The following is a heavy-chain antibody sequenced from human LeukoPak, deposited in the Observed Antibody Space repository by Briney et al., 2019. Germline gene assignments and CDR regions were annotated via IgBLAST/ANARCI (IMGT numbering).Heavy chain of an antibody. CDR3: ARDKQLVRGFYYYYYYMGV. CDR1: GGSFSGYY. D-gene: IGHD6-6*01. J-gene: IGHJ6*03. CDR2: INHSGST. Sequence: KPSETLSLTYAVYGGSFSGYYRSWIRQPPGKGLEWIGEINHSGSTNYNPSLKSRVTISVDTSKNQFSLKLSSVTAADTAVYYCARDKQLVRGFYYYYYYMGVWGKGATVTVSS. V-gene: IGHV4-34*01.